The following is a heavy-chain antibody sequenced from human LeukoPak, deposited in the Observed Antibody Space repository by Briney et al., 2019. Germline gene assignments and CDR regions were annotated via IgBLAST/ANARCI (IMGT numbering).Heavy chain of an antibody. D-gene: IGHD3-22*01. CDR2: IYYSGGT. CDR1: GGSVSSGSYY. V-gene: IGHV4-61*01. Sequence: SSETLSLTCTVSGGSVSSGSYYWSWIRQPPGKGLEWIGYIYYSGGTNYNPSLKSRVTISVDTSKNQFSLKLSSVTAADTAVYYCARHLGYSATFDYWGQGTLVTVSS. CDR3: ARHLGYSATFDY. J-gene: IGHJ4*02.